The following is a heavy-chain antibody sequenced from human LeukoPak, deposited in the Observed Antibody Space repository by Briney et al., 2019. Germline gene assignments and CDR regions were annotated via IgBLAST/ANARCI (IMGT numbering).Heavy chain of an antibody. V-gene: IGHV3-53*05. CDR1: GFTVSGNY. J-gene: IGHJ6*02. Sequence: GGSLRLSCAASGFTVSGNYMTWVRQAPGKGLEWVSIMYSGAGTYYADSVKGRFTISRDNSKNTLYLQMNSLRAEDTAVYYCARDDSPPDYGMDVWGQGTTVTVSS. CDR2: MYSGAGT. CDR3: ARDDSPPDYGMDV. D-gene: IGHD5-18*01.